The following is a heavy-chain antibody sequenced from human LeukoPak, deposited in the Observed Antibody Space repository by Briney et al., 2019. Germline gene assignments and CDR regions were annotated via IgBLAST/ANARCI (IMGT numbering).Heavy chain of an antibody. CDR3: ATHGYSELRYFDWSTNE. J-gene: IGHJ4*02. V-gene: IGHV3-21*01. Sequence: GGSLRLSCAASGFTFSSYTMYWVRQAPGKGLEWVSTIVGANGNTYYADSVKGRFTISRDNAKKSLYLQMDSLRAEDTAVYYCATHGYSELRYFDWSTNEWGQGTLVTVSS. D-gene: IGHD3-9*01. CDR2: IVGANGNT. CDR1: GFTFSSYT.